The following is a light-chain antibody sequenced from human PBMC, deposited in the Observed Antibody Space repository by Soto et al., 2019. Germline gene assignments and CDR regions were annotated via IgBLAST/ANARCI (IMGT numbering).Light chain of an antibody. CDR2: KAS. Sequence: DIPMTQSPSTLSGSVGDRVTITCRASQTISSWLAWYQQKPGKAPKLLIYKASTLKSGVPSRFSGSGSGTEFTLTISRLQPDDFATYYCQHYNSYLEAFGQGTKVELK. CDR3: QHYNSYLEA. CDR1: QTISSW. V-gene: IGKV1-5*03. J-gene: IGKJ1*01.